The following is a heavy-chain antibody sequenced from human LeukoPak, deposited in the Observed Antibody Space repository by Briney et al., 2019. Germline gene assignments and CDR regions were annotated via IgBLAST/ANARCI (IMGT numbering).Heavy chain of an antibody. V-gene: IGHV1-2*02. D-gene: IGHD4-11*01. CDR3: AREMNYNDYKTSDY. J-gene: IGHJ4*02. CDR1: GYTFTGYY. Sequence: ASVKVSLKSSGYTFTGYYIHWVRQAPGQGFEWMGRIDSNSGGTNYAQNFQGRVTMTRDTSISTVYMELISLRSDDTAVYYCAREMNYNDYKTSDYWGQGTLVTVSS. CDR2: IDSNSGGT.